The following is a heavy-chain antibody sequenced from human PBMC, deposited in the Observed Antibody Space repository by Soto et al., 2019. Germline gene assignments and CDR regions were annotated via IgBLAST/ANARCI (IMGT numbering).Heavy chain of an antibody. Sequence: QVQLVQSGAELKKPGSSVKVSCRASGATFSISVFNWVRQAPGQGLEWMGGFISMFGTPNYSQKFQGRVTISADESTSTGYMELNNLRSDDTAIYSWARVLGGGYEPGDYWGQGTQVTVSS. CDR2: FISMFGTP. CDR3: ARVLGGGYEPGDY. CDR1: GATFSISV. V-gene: IGHV1-69*12. D-gene: IGHD5-12*01. J-gene: IGHJ4*02.